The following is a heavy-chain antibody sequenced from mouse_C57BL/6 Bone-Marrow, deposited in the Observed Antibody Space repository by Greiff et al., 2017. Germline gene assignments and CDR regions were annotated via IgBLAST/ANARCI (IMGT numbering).Heavy chain of an antibody. CDR2: INYDGSST. J-gene: IGHJ2*01. Sequence: EVMLVESEGGLVQPGSSMKLSCTASGFTFSDYYMAWVRQVPEKGLEWVANINYDGSSTYYLDSLKSRFIISRDNAKNILYLQMSSLKSEDTATYYCARLWLRRGYYFDYWGQGTTLTVSS. CDR3: ARLWLRRGYYFDY. D-gene: IGHD2-2*01. CDR1: GFTFSDYY. V-gene: IGHV5-16*01.